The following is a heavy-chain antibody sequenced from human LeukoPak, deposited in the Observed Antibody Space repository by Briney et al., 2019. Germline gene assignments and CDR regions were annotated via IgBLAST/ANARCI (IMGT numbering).Heavy chain of an antibody. CDR1: GDSISSSRSY. Sequence: ASETLSLTCTVSGDSISSSRSYWGWIRQPPGKGLEWIGYIYYSGSTNYNPSLKSRVTMSVDTPENQFSLRLSSVTAADTAVYYCARATPGETYYYYSMDVWGKGTTVTVSS. J-gene: IGHJ6*03. CDR3: ARATPGETYYYYSMDV. CDR2: IYYSGST. D-gene: IGHD7-27*01. V-gene: IGHV4-61*05.